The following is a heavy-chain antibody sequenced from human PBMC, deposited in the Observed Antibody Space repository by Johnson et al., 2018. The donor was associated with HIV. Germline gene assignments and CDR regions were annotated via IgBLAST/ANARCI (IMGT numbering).Heavy chain of an antibody. CDR3: ARPRVVITPHDAFDI. D-gene: IGHD3-22*01. J-gene: IGHJ3*02. V-gene: IGHV3-9*01. CDR2: ISWNSGSI. Sequence: VQLVESGGGLVQPGGSLRFSCAASGFTFDDYGMNWVRQAPGKGLEWVSGISWNSGSIGYADSVKGRFTISRDNAKNSLYLQMNSLRAEDTAVYYCARPRVVITPHDAFDIWGQGTMVTVSS. CDR1: GFTFDDYG.